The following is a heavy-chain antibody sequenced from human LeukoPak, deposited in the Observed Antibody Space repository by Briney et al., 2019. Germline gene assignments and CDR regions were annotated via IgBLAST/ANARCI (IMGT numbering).Heavy chain of an antibody. Sequence: ASVKVSCKAPGDTFGSYAISWVRQAPGQGLEWLGWINPNSGVTNYAQKFQGRVTLTRDTSISTAYMELIRLRSDDTAVYYCARDASGYDPWGQGTLVTVSS. J-gene: IGHJ5*02. CDR1: GDTFGSYA. D-gene: IGHD5-12*01. CDR3: ARDASGYDP. V-gene: IGHV1-2*02. CDR2: INPNSGVT.